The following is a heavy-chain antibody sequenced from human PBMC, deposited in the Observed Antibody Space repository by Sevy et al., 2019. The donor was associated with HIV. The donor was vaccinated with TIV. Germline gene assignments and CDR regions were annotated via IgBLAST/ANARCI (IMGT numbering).Heavy chain of an antibody. D-gene: IGHD3-9*01. V-gene: IGHV3-23*01. CDR2: ISSRDNSM. CDR1: RFTFSDFA. CDR3: AKGGILTVHGY. J-gene: IGHJ4*02. Sequence: GGSLRLSCAASRFTFSDFAMSWVRQAPGKGLELVSSISSRDNSMYYANSVKGRFTISRVNSKNTLYLLMNSLTAEDTAVYYCAKGGILTVHGYWGQGTLVTVSS.